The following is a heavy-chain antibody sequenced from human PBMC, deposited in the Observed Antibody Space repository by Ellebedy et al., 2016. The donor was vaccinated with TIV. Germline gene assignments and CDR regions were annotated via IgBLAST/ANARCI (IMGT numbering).Heavy chain of an antibody. CDR2: LFSNDEK. D-gene: IGHD6-19*01. V-gene: IGHV2-26*01. CDR3: ARTQWLIRKAFDM. J-gene: IGHJ3*02. CDR1: GFSLSNARMG. Sequence: SGPTLVKPTETLTLTCTVSGFSLSNARMGVSWIRQPPGKALEWLAHLFSNDEKSYRKSLKSRLTISKDSSKSQVVLTMTNMDPMDSATYYCARTQWLIRKAFDMWGQGTIVTVSS.